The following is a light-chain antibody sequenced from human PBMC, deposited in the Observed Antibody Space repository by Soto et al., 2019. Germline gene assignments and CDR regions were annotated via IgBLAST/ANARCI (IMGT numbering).Light chain of an antibody. CDR2: GAS. V-gene: IGKV3-20*01. CDR3: QQYGSSPVT. CDR1: QSVSSSY. J-gene: IGKJ2*01. Sequence: EIVLTRSPGTLSLSPGERATLSCGASQSVSSSYLAWYQQKPGQAPRLLIYGASSRATGIPDRFSGSGSGTDFTLTISRLEPEDFAVYYCQQYGSSPVTFGQGTKLEIK.